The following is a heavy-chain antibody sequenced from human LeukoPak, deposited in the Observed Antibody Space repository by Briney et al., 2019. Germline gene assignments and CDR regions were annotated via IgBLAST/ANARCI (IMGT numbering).Heavy chain of an antibody. CDR3: ARSITRPDAGAY. Sequence: GGSLRLSCAASGFTFSSYSMNWVRQAPGKGLEWVSSISSSSSYIYYADSVKGRFTISRDNAKNSLYLQMNSLRAEDTAVYYCARSITRPDAGAYWGQGTLVTVSS. CDR1: GFTFSSYS. D-gene: IGHD1-20*01. J-gene: IGHJ4*02. CDR2: ISSSSSYI. V-gene: IGHV3-21*01.